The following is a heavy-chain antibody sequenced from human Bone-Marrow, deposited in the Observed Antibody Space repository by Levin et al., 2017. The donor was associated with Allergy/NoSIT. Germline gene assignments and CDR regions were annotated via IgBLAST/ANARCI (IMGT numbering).Heavy chain of an antibody. CDR2: ISYDGSNK. Sequence: PGGSLRLSCAASGFTFSSYAMHWVRQAPGKGLEWVAVISYDGSNKYYADSVKGRFTISRDNSKNTLYLQMNSLRAEDTAVYYCARGPRIVPAAIKWYYWGQGTLVTVSS. CDR3: ARGPRIVPAAIKWYY. J-gene: IGHJ4*02. V-gene: IGHV3-30*04. CDR1: GFTFSSYA. D-gene: IGHD2-2*02.